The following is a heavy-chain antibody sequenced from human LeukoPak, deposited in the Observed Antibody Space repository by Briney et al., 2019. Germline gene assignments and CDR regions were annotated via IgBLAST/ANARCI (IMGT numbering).Heavy chain of an antibody. CDR1: GYTFISYG. Sequence: GASVKVSCKASGYTFISYGISWVRQAPGQGLEWMGWISAYNGNTNYVQKLQGRVTMTTDRSTSTAYMELRSLRSDDTAVYYCARESSGWYLDYWGQETLVTVSS. CDR3: ARESSGWYLDY. D-gene: IGHD6-19*01. J-gene: IGHJ4*02. CDR2: ISAYNGNT. V-gene: IGHV1-18*01.